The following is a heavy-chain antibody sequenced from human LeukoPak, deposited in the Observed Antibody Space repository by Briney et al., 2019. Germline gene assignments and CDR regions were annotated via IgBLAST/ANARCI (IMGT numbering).Heavy chain of an antibody. CDR3: AKDVSDYYDSSGTKEGY. Sequence: PGGSLRLSCAASGFTFSNYAMSWVRQAPGKGLEWVSVIYSGGSTYYADSVKGRFTISRDNSKNTLYLQMNSLRAEDTAVYYCAKDVSDYYDSSGTKEGYWGQGTLVTVSS. V-gene: IGHV3-23*03. D-gene: IGHD3-22*01. CDR1: GFTFSNYA. CDR2: IYSGGST. J-gene: IGHJ4*02.